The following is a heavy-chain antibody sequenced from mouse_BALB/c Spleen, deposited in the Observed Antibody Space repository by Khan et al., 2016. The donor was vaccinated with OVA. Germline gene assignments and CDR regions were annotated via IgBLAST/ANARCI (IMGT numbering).Heavy chain of an antibody. CDR3: AREIYYDYAYYCAMDY. D-gene: IGHD2-4*01. J-gene: IGHJ4*01. V-gene: IGHV2-6-7*01. Sequence: QVQLKQSGPGLVAPSQSLSITCTVSGFSLTGYGVNWVRQPPGKGLEWLGMIWGDGSTDYNSALKSRLSISKDNSKSQVFLKMDSLHTDDTARYYCAREIYYDYAYYCAMDYWGQGTSVTVSA. CDR2: IWGDGST. CDR1: GFSLTGYG.